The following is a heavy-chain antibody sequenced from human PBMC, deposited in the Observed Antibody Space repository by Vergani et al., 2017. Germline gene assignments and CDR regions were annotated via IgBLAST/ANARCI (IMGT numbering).Heavy chain of an antibody. Sequence: EVQLVESGGGLVKPGGSLRLSCAASGFTFRSYAMHWVRQAPEKGLEFVSAISSNGGSTYYANSVKGRFTISRDNSKNTLYLQMGALRAEDMAVYYCARELGYCSSTSCWPGGYWGQGTLVTVSS. CDR2: ISSNGGST. CDR1: GFTFRSYA. D-gene: IGHD2-2*01. V-gene: IGHV3-64*01. J-gene: IGHJ4*02. CDR3: ARELGYCSSTSCWPGGY.